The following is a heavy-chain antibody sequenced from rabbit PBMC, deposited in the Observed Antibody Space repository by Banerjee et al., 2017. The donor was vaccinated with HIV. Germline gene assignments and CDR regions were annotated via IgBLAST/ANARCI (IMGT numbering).Heavy chain of an antibody. D-gene: IGHD6-1*01. CDR2: IYAGSNDKP. V-gene: IGHV1S40*01. Sequence: QSLEESGGDLVKPGASLTLTCTASGFSFSGSYYMCWVRQAPGKGLEWIGCIYAGSNDKPYYASWANGRFTISKTSSTTVTLQMTSLTAADTATYFCARDFGGYGYAGYFALWGPGTLVTVS. J-gene: IGHJ4*01. CDR3: ARDFGGYGYAGYFAL. CDR1: GFSFSGSYY.